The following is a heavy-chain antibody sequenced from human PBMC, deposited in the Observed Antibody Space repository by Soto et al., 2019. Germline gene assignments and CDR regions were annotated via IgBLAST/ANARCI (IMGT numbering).Heavy chain of an antibody. D-gene: IGHD3-10*01. Sequence: KPSETLSLTCAVYGGSFSGYYWSWIRQPPGKGLEWIGEINHSGSTNYNPSLKSRVTITVDTSKNQFSLKLSSVTAADTAVYYCAREKGRGPLRYYYYGMDVWGQGTTVTVSS. CDR2: INHSGST. CDR3: AREKGRGPLRYYYYGMDV. V-gene: IGHV4-34*01. CDR1: GGSFSGYY. J-gene: IGHJ6*02.